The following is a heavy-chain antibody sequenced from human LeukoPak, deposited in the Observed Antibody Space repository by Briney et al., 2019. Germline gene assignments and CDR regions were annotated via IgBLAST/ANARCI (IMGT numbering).Heavy chain of an antibody. D-gene: IGHD2-8*01. J-gene: IGHJ4*02. CDR1: GGTFSSYA. V-gene: IGHV1-69*13. CDR3: ARVGCTNGVCYLFDY. Sequence: GASVKVSCKASGGTFSSYAISWVRQAPGQGLEWMGGVIPIFGTANYAQKFQGRVTITADESTSTAYMELSSLRSEDTAVYYCARVGCTNGVCYLFDYWGQGTLVTVSS. CDR2: VIPIFGTA.